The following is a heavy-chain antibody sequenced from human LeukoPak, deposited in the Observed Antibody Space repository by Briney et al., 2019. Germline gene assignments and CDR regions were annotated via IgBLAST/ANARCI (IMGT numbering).Heavy chain of an antibody. V-gene: IGHV3-30*03. CDR1: GFTFSSYG. J-gene: IGHJ4*02. D-gene: IGHD3-16*02. Sequence: PGRSLRLSCAASGFTFSSYGMHWVRQAPGKGLEWVAVISYDGSNKYYADSVKGRFTISRDNSKNTLYLQMNSLRAEDTAVYYCARDSQRRYGAAFVLPYNYFDYWGQGTLVTVSS. CDR3: ARDSQRRYGAAFVLPYNYFDY. CDR2: ISYDGSNK.